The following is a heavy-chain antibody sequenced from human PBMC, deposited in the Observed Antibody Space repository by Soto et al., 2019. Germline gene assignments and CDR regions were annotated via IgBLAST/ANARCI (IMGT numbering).Heavy chain of an antibody. CDR3: ARMVIAAHNNWFDL. Sequence: LSLTSTAPAVATSCYDLSWIRQAAGKGLEWIGRIYTSGSTNYNPSLTTRVTMSVDTYKNQFSLKMRTAAAADAAVYYYARMVIAAHNNWFDLWGQGTLVTVSS. J-gene: IGHJ5*02. CDR2: IYTSGST. CDR1: AVATSCYD. V-gene: IGHV4-4*07. D-gene: IGHD2-15*01.